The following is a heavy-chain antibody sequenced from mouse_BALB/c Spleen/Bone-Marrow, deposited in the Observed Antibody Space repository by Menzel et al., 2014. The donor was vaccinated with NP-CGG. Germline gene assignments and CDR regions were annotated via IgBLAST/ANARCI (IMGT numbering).Heavy chain of an antibody. V-gene: IGHV1S29*02. D-gene: IGHD1-1*01. Sequence: EQLKQSGPELVKPGASVKISCKASGYTFTDYNMHWVKQSHGKSLEWIGYIYPYNGGTGYNQKFKSKATLTVDNSSSTAYMELRSLTSEDSAVYYCARYGSSPYYAMDYWGQGTSVTFSS. J-gene: IGHJ4*01. CDR1: GYTFTDYN. CDR2: IYPYNGGT. CDR3: ARYGSSPYYAMDY.